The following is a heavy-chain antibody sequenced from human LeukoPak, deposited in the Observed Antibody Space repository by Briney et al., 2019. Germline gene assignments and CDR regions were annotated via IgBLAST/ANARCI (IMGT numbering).Heavy chain of an antibody. D-gene: IGHD2-2*01. V-gene: IGHV3-9*01. J-gene: IGHJ4*02. Sequence: GGSLRLSCAASGFTFDDYAMPWVRQAPGKGLEWVSGISWNSGSIGYADSVKGRFTISRDNAKNSLYLQMNSLRAEDTALYYCAKDKGPYQLTYFGYWGQGTLVTVSS. CDR3: AKDKGPYQLTYFGY. CDR2: ISWNSGSI. CDR1: GFTFDDYA.